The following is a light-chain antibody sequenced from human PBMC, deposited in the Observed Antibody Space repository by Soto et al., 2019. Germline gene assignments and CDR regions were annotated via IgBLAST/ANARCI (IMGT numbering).Light chain of an antibody. CDR2: DAS. CDR3: QQRSTWPLIT. J-gene: IGKJ5*01. CDR1: QSVSTY. Sequence: EIVLTQSPATLSLSPGERATLSCRASQSVSTYLAWYQQKPGLAPRLLIYDASNRATGIPDRFRGSGSGTDFTLTISSLEPEDFAVYDCQQRSTWPLITFGQGTRLEIK. V-gene: IGKV3-11*01.